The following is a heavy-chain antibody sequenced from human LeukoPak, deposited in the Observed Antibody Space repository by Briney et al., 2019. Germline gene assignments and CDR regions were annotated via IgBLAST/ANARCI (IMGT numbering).Heavy chain of an antibody. J-gene: IGHJ6*03. CDR1: GYTFTRSY. CDR2: INPSGVST. CDR3: ARDGHYYDSSGYPRFYYMDV. V-gene: IGHV1-46*04. Sequence: ASVKVSCKASGYTFTRSYMHWVRQAPRHGLEWMGIINPSGVSTSYAQKLQGRVTMTRDTSTSTVYMELSSLRSEDTAVYYCARDGHYYDSSGYPRFYYMDVWGKGTTVTVSS. D-gene: IGHD3-22*01.